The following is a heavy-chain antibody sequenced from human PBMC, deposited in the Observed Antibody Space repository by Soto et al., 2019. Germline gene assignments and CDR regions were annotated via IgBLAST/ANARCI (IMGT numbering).Heavy chain of an antibody. J-gene: IGHJ3*02. V-gene: IGHV3-30*03. CDR3: ARYYDSRGYYPGSYDT. CDR1: GFTFSSYG. Sequence: SLRLSCVASGFTFSSYGMHWVRQAPGKGLEWVAVISYDGSTKYYADSVKGRFTISRDSSKNTLSLQMNSLRAEDTAVYYCARYYDSRGYYPGSYDTWGQGTMVTVSS. D-gene: IGHD3-22*01. CDR2: ISYDGSTK.